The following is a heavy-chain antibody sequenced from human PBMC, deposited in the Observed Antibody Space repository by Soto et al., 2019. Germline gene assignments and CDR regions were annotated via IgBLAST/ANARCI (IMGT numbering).Heavy chain of an antibody. CDR2: INDGSEE. CDR3: ARDDLFVDNGFDH. CDR1: GFSFSAHG. D-gene: IGHD1-1*01. Sequence: QVQLVESGGGVVRPGTSLRLSCAATGFSFSAHGMHWVRQAPGKGLEWLAVINDGSEEGYAESVRGRFTISRNNARNILYLLMDNLRAEDSALYYCARDDLFVDNGFDHWGQGTLVTVSS. J-gene: IGHJ4*02. V-gene: IGHV3-33*01.